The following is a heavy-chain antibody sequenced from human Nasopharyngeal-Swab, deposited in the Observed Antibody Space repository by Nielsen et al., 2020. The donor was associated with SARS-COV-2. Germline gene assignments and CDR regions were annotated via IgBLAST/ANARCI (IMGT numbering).Heavy chain of an antibody. Sequence: GASLKISCAASGFTFSSYAMTWVRQAPGKGLEWVSVVTGSGYGTDYADSVKGRFTISRDNAKNTLYLQMNSLRAEDTAVYYCARKDVFAYGVDAFDIWGQGTMVTVSS. J-gene: IGHJ3*02. CDR1: GFTFSSYA. V-gene: IGHV3-23*01. CDR3: ARKDVFAYGVDAFDI. D-gene: IGHD3-10*01. CDR2: VTGSGYGT.